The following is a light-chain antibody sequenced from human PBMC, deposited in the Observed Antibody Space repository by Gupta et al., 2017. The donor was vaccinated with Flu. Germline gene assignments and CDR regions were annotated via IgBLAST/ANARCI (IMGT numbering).Light chain of an antibody. CDR3: SSYSTGSTPWV. CDR2: EVS. J-gene: IGLJ3*02. CDR1: SSDVGTSDY. V-gene: IGLV2-14*03. Sequence: QSALTQPASGSGSHGQSITISCTGTSSDVGTSDYASWYQQHPGKAPRLVIYEVSNRPSGVSNRFSGSKSGNTASLTISGLQAEDEADYYCSSYSTGSTPWVFGGGTKLTVL.